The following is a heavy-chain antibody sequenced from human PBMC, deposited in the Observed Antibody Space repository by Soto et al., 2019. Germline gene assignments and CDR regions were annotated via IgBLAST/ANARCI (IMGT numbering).Heavy chain of an antibody. J-gene: IGHJ4*02. CDR3: ARVYYDFWSGYNHFDY. V-gene: IGHV4-34*01. D-gene: IGHD3-3*01. CDR2: INHSGST. Sequence: TSETLSLTCAVYGGSFSGYYWSWIRQPPGKGLEWIGEINHSGSTNYNPSLKSRVTISVDTSKNQFSLKLSSVTAADTAVYYCARVYYDFWSGYNHFDYWGQGTLVTVSS. CDR1: GGSFSGYY.